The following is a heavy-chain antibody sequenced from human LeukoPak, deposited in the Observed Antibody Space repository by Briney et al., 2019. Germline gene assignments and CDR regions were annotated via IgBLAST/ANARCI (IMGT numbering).Heavy chain of an antibody. J-gene: IGHJ4*02. CDR3: ARLTKWNYYDYY. CDR1: GGSFSGYY. CDR2: INHSGST. Sequence: PSETLSLTCAVYGGSFSGYYWSWIRQPPGKGLEWIGEINHSGSTNYNPSLKSRVTISVDTSKNQFSLKLSSVTAADTAVYYCARLTKWNYYDYYWGQGTLVTVSS. V-gene: IGHV4-34*01. D-gene: IGHD3-22*01.